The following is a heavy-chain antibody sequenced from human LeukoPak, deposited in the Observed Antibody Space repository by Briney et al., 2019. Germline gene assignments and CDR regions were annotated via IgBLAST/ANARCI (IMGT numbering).Heavy chain of an antibody. CDR3: ARDTGGRGWFDP. Sequence: GGSLRLSCAASGFTFSSYGMHWVRQAPGKGLEWVAFIRYDGSNKYYADSVKGRFTISRDNAKNSLYLQMNSLRAEDTAVYYCARDTGGRGWFDPWGQGTLVTVSS. CDR2: IRYDGSNK. J-gene: IGHJ5*02. CDR1: GFTFSSYG. V-gene: IGHV3-30*02. D-gene: IGHD2-8*02.